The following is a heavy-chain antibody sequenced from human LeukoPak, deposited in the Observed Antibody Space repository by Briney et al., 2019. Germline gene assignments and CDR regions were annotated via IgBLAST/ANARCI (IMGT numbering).Heavy chain of an antibody. V-gene: IGHV1-18*01. J-gene: IGHJ4*02. D-gene: IGHD3-22*01. CDR1: GYTFSKYS. Sequence: ASVKVSCKASGYTFSKYSINWVRQAPGQGLEWMGWISGYNGKTNYAQNLQGRVTVTTDTSTSTGYMELRSLRSDDTAVYYCARAGSGYLIGRENDYWGQGTLVTVSS. CDR2: ISGYNGKT. CDR3: ARAGSGYLIGRENDY.